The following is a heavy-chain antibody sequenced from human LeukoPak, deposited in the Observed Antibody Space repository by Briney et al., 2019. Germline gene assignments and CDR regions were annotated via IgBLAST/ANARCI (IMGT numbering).Heavy chain of an antibody. J-gene: IGHJ4*02. CDR1: GGSISGYY. V-gene: IGHV4-59*08. CDR3: ARLATDSDILTGSDY. D-gene: IGHD3-9*01. Sequence: PSETLSLTCTVSGGSISGYYWSWVRQPPLKGLEWIGYIYSSGITRYSPSLKSRLTISVDTSKNQFSLRLSSVTAADRALYYCARLATDSDILTGSDYWGQGTLVTVSS. CDR2: IYSSGIT.